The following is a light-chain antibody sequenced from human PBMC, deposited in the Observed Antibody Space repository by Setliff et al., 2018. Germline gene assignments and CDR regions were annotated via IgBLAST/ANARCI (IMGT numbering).Light chain of an antibody. Sequence: QSALTQHAAVSGSPGQSITISCAGTSSDVGGYNYVSWYQQHPGKAPKLMIYEVTKRPSGVSDRFSGSKSGNTASLTISGLQAEDEADYYCTSYTDITTVFGSGTKVTVL. CDR2: EVT. CDR1: SSDVGGYNY. V-gene: IGLV2-14*03. CDR3: TSYTDITTV. J-gene: IGLJ1*01.